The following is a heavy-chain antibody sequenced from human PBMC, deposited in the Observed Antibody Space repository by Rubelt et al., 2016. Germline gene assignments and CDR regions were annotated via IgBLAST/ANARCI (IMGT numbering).Heavy chain of an antibody. CDR3: AKGPRYSSSWYRAGTVDY. Sequence: VSSISSSSSYIYYADSVKGRFTISRDNSKNTLYLQMNSLRAEDTAVYYCAKGPRYSSSWYRAGTVDYWGQGTLVTVSS. J-gene: IGHJ4*02. V-gene: IGHV3-21*04. CDR2: ISSSSSYI. D-gene: IGHD6-13*01.